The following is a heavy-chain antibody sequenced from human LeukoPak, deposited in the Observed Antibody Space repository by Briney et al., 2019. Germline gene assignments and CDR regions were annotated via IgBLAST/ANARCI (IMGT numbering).Heavy chain of an antibody. V-gene: IGHV5-51*01. CDR2: IYPGDSDT. CDR3: ARSYSYGYFDL. Sequence: GESLKISCGGSGYDFTNYWIGWVRQMPGKGLEWMGVIYPGDSDTRYSPSFQGHFTISADKSITTAYLQWSSLKASDSAMYYCARSYSYGYFDLWGRGTLVTVSS. CDR1: GYDFTNYW. D-gene: IGHD5-18*01. J-gene: IGHJ2*01.